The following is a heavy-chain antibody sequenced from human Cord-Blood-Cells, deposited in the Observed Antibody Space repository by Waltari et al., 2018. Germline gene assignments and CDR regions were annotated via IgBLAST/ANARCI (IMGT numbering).Heavy chain of an antibody. CDR2: INSDGSST. CDR1: GFTFSSYW. CDR3: ARDEDHSSSSYWYFDL. V-gene: IGHV3-74*01. D-gene: IGHD6-6*01. Sequence: EVQLVESGGGLVQLGGSLRLSCAASGFTFSSYWLHWVRPAPGKGLVWVSRINSDGSSTSYADSVKGRFTISRDNAKNTLYLQMNSLRAEDTAVYYCARDEDHSSSSYWYFDLWGRGTLVTVSS. J-gene: IGHJ2*01.